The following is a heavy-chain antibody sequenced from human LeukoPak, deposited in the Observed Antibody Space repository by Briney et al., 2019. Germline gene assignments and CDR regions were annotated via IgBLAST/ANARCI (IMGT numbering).Heavy chain of an antibody. Sequence: SETLSLTCTVSGGSISSGDYYWSWIRQPPGRGLEWIGYIYYSGSTYYNPSLKSRVTISVDTSKNQFSLKLSSVTAADTAVYYCARSLYSSGWPSYFDYWGQGTLVTVSS. J-gene: IGHJ4*02. V-gene: IGHV4-30-4*01. CDR1: GGSISSGDYY. CDR3: ARSLYSSGWPSYFDY. CDR2: IYYSGST. D-gene: IGHD6-19*01.